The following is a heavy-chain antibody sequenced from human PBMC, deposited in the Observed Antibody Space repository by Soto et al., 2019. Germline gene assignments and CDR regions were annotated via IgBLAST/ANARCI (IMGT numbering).Heavy chain of an antibody. Sequence: QVQLVESGGGVVQPGRSLRLSCAASGFTFSSYAMHWVRQAPGKGLEWVAVISYDGSNKYYADSVKGRFTISRDTSKNTLYLQMNSLRAEDTALYYCASDSISGWFGGCFDPWGQGTLVTVSS. CDR2: ISYDGSNK. V-gene: IGHV3-30-3*01. CDR3: ASDSISGWFGGCFDP. D-gene: IGHD6-19*01. CDR1: GFTFSSYA. J-gene: IGHJ5*02.